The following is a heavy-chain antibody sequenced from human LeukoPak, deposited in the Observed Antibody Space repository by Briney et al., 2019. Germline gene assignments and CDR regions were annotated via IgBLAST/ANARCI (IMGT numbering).Heavy chain of an antibody. Sequence: SETLSLTCTVSGGSISSYYWSWSRQPAGKGLEWIGRIYTSASTNYNPSLKSRVTMSVDTSKNQFSLKLSSVTAADTAVYYCARVHSSSWYSSWFDPWGQGTLVTVSS. CDR2: IYTSAST. CDR3: ARVHSSSWYSSWFDP. D-gene: IGHD6-13*01. J-gene: IGHJ5*02. V-gene: IGHV4-4*07. CDR1: GGSISSYY.